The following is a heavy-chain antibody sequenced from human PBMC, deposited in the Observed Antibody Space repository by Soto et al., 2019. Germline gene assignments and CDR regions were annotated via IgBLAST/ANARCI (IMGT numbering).Heavy chain of an antibody. CDR2: IVPSLDTT. CDR3: ARWPQPRYTADPYAVDV. CDR1: GGTFSSSG. D-gene: IGHD3-16*02. V-gene: IGHV1-69*11. J-gene: IGHJ6*02. Sequence: QVHLVQSGTEVKKPGSSVKVSCKASGGTFSSSGFSWVRQAPGQGLEWMGMIVPSLDTTNYAQKFQARVTITADEVTSTADMELRSLSSEDTAVYYCARWPQPRYTADPYAVDVWGQGTRVIVSS.